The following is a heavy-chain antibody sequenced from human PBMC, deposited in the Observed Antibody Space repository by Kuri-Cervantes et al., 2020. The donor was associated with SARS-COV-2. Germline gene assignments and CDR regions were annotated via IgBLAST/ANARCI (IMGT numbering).Heavy chain of an antibody. J-gene: IGHJ3*02. Sequence: GESLKISCAASGFTFSGSDMHWVRQASGKGLEWVGRIRSKTNTYATAYGASVKGRFTVSRDDSKNTAYLQMNSLKTEDTAVYYCSRLDCSGGYCRKGFDIWGPGTMVTVSS. V-gene: IGHV3-73*01. D-gene: IGHD2-15*01. CDR1: GFTFSGSD. CDR2: IRSKTNTYAT. CDR3: SRLDCSGGYCRKGFDI.